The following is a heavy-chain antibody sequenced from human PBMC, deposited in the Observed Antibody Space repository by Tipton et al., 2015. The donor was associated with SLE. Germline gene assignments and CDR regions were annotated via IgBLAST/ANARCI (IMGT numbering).Heavy chain of an antibody. Sequence: SLRLSCAASGFTFSSYAMSWVRQAPGKGLEWVSSISSSSSYIYYADSVKGRFTISRDNAKNSLYLQMNSLRAEDTAVYYCARGGRGRLRGMDVWGQGTTVTVSS. D-gene: IGHD3-10*01. V-gene: IGHV3-21*01. CDR1: GFTFSSYA. CDR2: ISSSSSYI. J-gene: IGHJ6*02. CDR3: ARGGRGRLRGMDV.